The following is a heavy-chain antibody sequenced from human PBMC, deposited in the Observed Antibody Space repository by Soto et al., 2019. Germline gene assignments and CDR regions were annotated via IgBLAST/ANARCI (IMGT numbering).Heavy chain of an antibody. CDR1: GYTFTSYG. J-gene: IGHJ6*02. CDR3: ARDLRSYGFFGTLYYYYGMDV. D-gene: IGHD5-18*01. V-gene: IGHV1-18*04. Sequence: GASVKVSCKASGYTFTSYGISWVRQAPGQGLEWMGWISAYNGNTNYAQKLQGRVTMTTDTSTSTAYMELRSLRSDDTAVYYCARDLRSYGFFGTLYYYYGMDVWGQGTTVTV. CDR2: ISAYNGNT.